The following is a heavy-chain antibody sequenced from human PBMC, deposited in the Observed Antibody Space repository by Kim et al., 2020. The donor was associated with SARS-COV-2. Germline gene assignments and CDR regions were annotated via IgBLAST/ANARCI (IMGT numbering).Heavy chain of an antibody. J-gene: IGHJ6*02. D-gene: IGHD3-9*01. Sequence: SPSSQGNVTISADKSISTAYLQWSSLKASDTAMYYCARRPYDILTGAMDVWGQGTTVTVSS. CDR3: ARRPYDILTGAMDV. V-gene: IGHV5-10-1*01.